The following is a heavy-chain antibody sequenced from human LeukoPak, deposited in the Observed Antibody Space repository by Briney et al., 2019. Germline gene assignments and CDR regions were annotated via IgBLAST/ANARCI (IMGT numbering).Heavy chain of an antibody. D-gene: IGHD2-2*01. J-gene: IGHJ5*02. CDR3: ARELGYCSSTSCCPAPPFDP. CDR1: GGSISSYY. CDR2: IYTSGST. Sequence: SETLSLTCTVSGGSISSYYWSWIRQPAGKGLEWIGRIYTSGSTNYNPSLKSRVTMSVDTSKNQFSLKLSSVTAADTAVYYCARELGYCSSTSCCPAPPFDPWGQGTLVTVSS. V-gene: IGHV4-4*07.